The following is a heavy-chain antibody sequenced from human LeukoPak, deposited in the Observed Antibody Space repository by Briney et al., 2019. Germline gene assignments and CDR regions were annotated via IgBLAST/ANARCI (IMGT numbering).Heavy chain of an antibody. J-gene: IGHJ3*02. Sequence: GGSLRLSCAASGFTFSSYAMSWVRQAPGKGLEWVSAISGSGGSTYYADSVKGRFTISRDNSKNTLYLQMNSLRAEDTAVYYCAKDQSRSGSYLNAFDIWGQGTMVTVSS. CDR1: GFTFSSYA. CDR3: AKDQSRSGSYLNAFDI. V-gene: IGHV3-23*01. CDR2: ISGSGGST. D-gene: IGHD1-26*01.